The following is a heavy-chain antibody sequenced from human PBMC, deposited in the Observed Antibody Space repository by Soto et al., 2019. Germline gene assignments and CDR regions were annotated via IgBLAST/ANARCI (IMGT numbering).Heavy chain of an antibody. D-gene: IGHD3-10*01. V-gene: IGHV3-33*01. Sequence: ESGGGVVQPGRSLRLSCVVSGFTFSNYGMHWVRQAPGKGLEWVAIIWDDGSEKYYEDSVKGRFTISRDDAKKTLYLQMNSLRVEDTAVYYCARVGAGSYYSGPIDYWGQGTQVTVSS. J-gene: IGHJ4*02. CDR2: IWDDGSEK. CDR3: ARVGAGSYYSGPIDY. CDR1: GFTFSNYG.